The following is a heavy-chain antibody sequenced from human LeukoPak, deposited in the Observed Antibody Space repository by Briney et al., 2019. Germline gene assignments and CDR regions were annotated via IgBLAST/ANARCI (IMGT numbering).Heavy chain of an antibody. J-gene: IGHJ3*02. V-gene: IGHV4-31*03. CDR1: GGSISGGGYY. Sequence: SSQTLSLTCTVSGGSISGGGYYWSWIRQHPGKGLEWIGYIYYSGSTYYNPSLKSRVTISVDTSKNQFSLKLSSVTAADTAVYYCARAPHSSGWYRDAFDIWGQGTMVTVSS. CDR3: ARAPHSSGWYRDAFDI. CDR2: IYYSGST. D-gene: IGHD6-19*01.